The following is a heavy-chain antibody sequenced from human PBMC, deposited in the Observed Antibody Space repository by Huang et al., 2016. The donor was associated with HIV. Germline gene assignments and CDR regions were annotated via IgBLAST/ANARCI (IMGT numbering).Heavy chain of an antibody. CDR1: GGSITSSNHY. Sequence: QLHLQQSGPGLVRPSETLSLICTVSGGSITSSNHYWGWIRQTPGKGLEWCGNFYYSGDAYYTPSLKNRVSISIDTSKSQFSLRLSSVIATDTAVYYCASGEYGKNAYDIWGQGTVVTVSA. J-gene: IGHJ3*02. CDR2: FYYSGDA. V-gene: IGHV4-39*01. CDR3: ASGEYGKNAYDI. D-gene: IGHD2-2*01.